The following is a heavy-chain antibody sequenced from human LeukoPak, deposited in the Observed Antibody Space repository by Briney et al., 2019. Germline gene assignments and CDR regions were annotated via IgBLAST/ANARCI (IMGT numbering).Heavy chain of an antibody. D-gene: IGHD4-23*01. Sequence: GRSLRLSCAASGFTFSDYAIRWVRQAPGKGLEWVAVISYDGSNKYYADSVKGRFTISRDNSKNTLYLQMNSLRAEDTAVYYCARDLGTVVTPTSWFDYWGQGTLVTVSS. J-gene: IGHJ4*02. CDR2: ISYDGSNK. CDR1: GFTFSDYA. V-gene: IGHV3-30-3*01. CDR3: ARDLGTVVTPTSWFDY.